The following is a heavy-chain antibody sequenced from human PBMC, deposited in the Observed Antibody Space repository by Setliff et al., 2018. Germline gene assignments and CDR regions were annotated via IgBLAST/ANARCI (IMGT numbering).Heavy chain of an antibody. D-gene: IGHD3-3*01. CDR1: GHTFTSYA. CDR2: INAGNGNT. Sequence: ASVKVSCKASGHTFTSYAMHWVRQAPGQRLEWMGWINAGNGNTKYSQKFQGRVTITRDTSASTAYMELSSLRSEDTAVYYCAREFTRYYNFWSAHRYYMDVWGKGTTVTVSS. V-gene: IGHV1-3*01. CDR3: AREFTRYYNFWSAHRYYMDV. J-gene: IGHJ6*03.